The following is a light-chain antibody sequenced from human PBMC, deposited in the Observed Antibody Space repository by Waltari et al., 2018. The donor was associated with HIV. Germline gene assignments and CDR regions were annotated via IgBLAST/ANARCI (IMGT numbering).Light chain of an antibody. CDR2: AAS. CDR1: QSVTSSY. CDR3: QHYGSSL. Sequence: EIVLTQSPGTLSLSPGERATLSCRASQSVTSSYLAWYQQTPGRAPRLLIYAASSRATGIPDRFSGIGSGTDFTLTISRLETEDFAVYYCQHYGSSLFGPGTKVDIK. V-gene: IGKV3-20*01. J-gene: IGKJ3*01.